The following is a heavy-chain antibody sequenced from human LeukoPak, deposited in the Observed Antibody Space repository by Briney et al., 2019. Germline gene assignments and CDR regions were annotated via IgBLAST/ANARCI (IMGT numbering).Heavy chain of an antibody. CDR3: ARDFQVWFGEAYGMDV. Sequence: IPGGSLRLSCAASGFTFSDYYMSWIRQAPGKGLEWVSSISSSSSYIYYADSVKGRFTISRDNAKNSLYLQMNSLRAEDTAVYYCARDFQVWFGEAYGMDVWGKGTTVTVSS. V-gene: IGHV3-11*06. CDR2: ISSSSSYI. CDR1: GFTFSDYY. D-gene: IGHD3-10*01. J-gene: IGHJ6*04.